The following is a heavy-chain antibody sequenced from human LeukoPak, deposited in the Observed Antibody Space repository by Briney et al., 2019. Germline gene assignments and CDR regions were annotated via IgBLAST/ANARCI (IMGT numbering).Heavy chain of an antibody. CDR3: ASGERITMVRGVIGYYYYYMDV. CDR1: GGTFSSYA. J-gene: IGHJ6*03. Sequence: SSVKVSCKASGGTFSSYAISWVRQAPGQGLEWMGGIIPIFGTANYAQKFQGGVTITADESMSTAYMELSSLRSEDTAVYYCASGERITMVRGVIGYYYYYMDVWGKGTTVTVSS. CDR2: IIPIFGTA. V-gene: IGHV1-69*01. D-gene: IGHD3-10*01.